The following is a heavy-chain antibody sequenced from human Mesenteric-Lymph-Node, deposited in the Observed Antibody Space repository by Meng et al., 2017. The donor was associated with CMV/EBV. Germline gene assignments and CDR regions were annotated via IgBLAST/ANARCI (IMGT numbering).Heavy chain of an antibody. D-gene: IGHD6-19*01. V-gene: IGHV4-39*01. Sequence: HRQLRESGPGQVKPSETLSLTCTVSGDSISSFYYWGWIRQPPGRGLEWIGSVHYTGSTYYSPSLKSRVTVSVDTSKNQFSLRLTSVTAADTAVYYCARPFPSWQSPRLDPFGAWGQGTLVTVSS. CDR1: GDSISSFYY. CDR2: VHYTGST. J-gene: IGHJ5*02. CDR3: ARPFPSWQSPRLDPFGA.